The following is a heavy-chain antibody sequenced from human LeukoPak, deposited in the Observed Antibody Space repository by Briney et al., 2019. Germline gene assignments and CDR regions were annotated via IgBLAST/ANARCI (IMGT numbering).Heavy chain of an antibody. Sequence: PSETLSLTCTVSGGSISSYYWSWIRQPAGKGLEWIGRIYTSGSTNYNPSLKSRVTISVDKSKNQFSLKLSSVTAADTVVYYCARVIAARLQYYYYYYMDVWGKGTTVTVSS. CDR3: ARVIAARLQYYYYYYMDV. CDR2: IYTSGST. CDR1: GGSISSYY. V-gene: IGHV4-4*07. D-gene: IGHD6-6*01. J-gene: IGHJ6*03.